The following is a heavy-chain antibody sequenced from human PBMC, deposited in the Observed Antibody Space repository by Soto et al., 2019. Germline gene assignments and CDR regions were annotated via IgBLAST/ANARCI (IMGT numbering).Heavy chain of an antibody. J-gene: IGHJ4*02. D-gene: IGHD6-19*01. V-gene: IGHV3-23*01. Sequence: AGGSLRLCCAASGFTCSSYAMSWVRQAPGKGLEWVSAISGSGGSTYYADSVKGRFTISRDNSKNTLYLQMNSLRAEDTAVYYCAKEVGSIAVAGTGIFDYWGQGTLVTVSS. CDR2: ISGSGGST. CDR3: AKEVGSIAVAGTGIFDY. CDR1: GFTCSSYA.